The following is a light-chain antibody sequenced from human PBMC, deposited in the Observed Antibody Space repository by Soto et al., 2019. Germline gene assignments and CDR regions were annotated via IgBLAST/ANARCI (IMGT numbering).Light chain of an antibody. CDR1: QSLVHSYVKTY. CDR2: KVS. CDR3: IQGTHWPYT. Sequence: DVVMTQSPLSLPVTLGQPASISCRSSQSLVHSYVKTYLNWFQQRPGQSPRRLMCKVSNRDSGVPDRFSGSASGTDFTLKISRVEAEDVGVYYCIQGTHWPYTFGQGTKLEIK. J-gene: IGKJ2*01. V-gene: IGKV2-30*02.